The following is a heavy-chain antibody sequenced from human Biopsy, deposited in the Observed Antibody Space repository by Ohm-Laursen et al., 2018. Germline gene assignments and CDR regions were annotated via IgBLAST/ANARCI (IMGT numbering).Heavy chain of an antibody. CDR2: INHSGRT. V-gene: IGHV4-34*01. Sequence: SETLSLTCPVYGESFNGYYWSRIRQTPGKGLEWIGEINHSGRTNYNSSLKSRVTISVDTSKNQFSLKVRSVTAADTAVYYCVRGVDYYDPYHYYALDVWGQGTTGTVSS. D-gene: IGHD3-22*01. J-gene: IGHJ6*02. CDR1: GESFNGYY. CDR3: VRGVDYYDPYHYYALDV.